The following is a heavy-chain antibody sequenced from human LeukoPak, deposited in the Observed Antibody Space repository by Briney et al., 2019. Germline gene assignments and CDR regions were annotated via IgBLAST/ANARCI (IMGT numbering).Heavy chain of an antibody. Sequence: SETLSLTSTVSGGSISSYYWSWIRQPPGKGLEWIGYIYYSGSTNYNPSLKSRVTISVDTSKNQFSLKLSSVTAADTAVYYCARLYCSGGSCLCDYWGQGTLVTVSS. CDR3: ARLYCSGGSCLCDY. V-gene: IGHV4-59*08. CDR1: GGSISSYY. J-gene: IGHJ4*02. CDR2: IYYSGST. D-gene: IGHD2-15*01.